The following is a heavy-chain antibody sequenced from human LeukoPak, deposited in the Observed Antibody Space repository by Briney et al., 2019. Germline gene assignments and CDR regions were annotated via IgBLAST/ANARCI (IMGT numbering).Heavy chain of an antibody. CDR3: ARGQWLISENYFDY. Sequence: GESLKISCKGSGYRFTTYWIGWVRQMPGKGLEWMGIMYPGDSDTRYSPPFQGQVTISADKSISTAYLQWSSLKASDTAMYYCARGQWLISENYFDYWGQGTLVTVSS. D-gene: IGHD6-19*01. CDR1: GYRFTTYW. CDR2: MYPGDSDT. J-gene: IGHJ4*02. V-gene: IGHV5-51*01.